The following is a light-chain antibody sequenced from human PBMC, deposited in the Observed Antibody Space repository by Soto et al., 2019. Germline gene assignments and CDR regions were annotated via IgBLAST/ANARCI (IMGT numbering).Light chain of an antibody. Sequence: IQLAQSPSFLSASVGDRVTITWRASLGISTYLAWYQQKPGKAPNLLIYAASTLQSGVPSRFSGSGSGTEFTLTISSLQPEDFATYYCQQVNTYTFGPGTKVDIK. V-gene: IGKV1-9*01. CDR3: QQVNTYT. J-gene: IGKJ3*01. CDR1: LGISTY. CDR2: AAS.